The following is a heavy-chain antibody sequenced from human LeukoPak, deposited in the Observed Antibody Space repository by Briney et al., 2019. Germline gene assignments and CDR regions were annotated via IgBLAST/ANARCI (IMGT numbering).Heavy chain of an antibody. V-gene: IGHV1-2*02. CDR1: GYTFGGYY. CDR3: ARVSSSWYQDWYFDL. D-gene: IGHD6-13*01. Sequence: ASVKVSCKASGYTFGGYYMHWVRQAPGQGLEWMGWINPNSGGTNYAQKFQGRVTMTRDTSISTAYMELSRLRSDDTAVYYCARVSSSWYQDWYFDLWGRGTLVTVSS. CDR2: INPNSGGT. J-gene: IGHJ2*01.